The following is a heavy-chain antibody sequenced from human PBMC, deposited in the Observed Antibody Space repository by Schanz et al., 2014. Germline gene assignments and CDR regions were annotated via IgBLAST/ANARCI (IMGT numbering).Heavy chain of an antibody. CDR3: ARNKYTSGWYYFDY. D-gene: IGHD6-19*01. CDR2: IYTSGST. CDR1: GGSISSYY. Sequence: QVQLQESGPGLVKSSETLSLTCSVSGGSISSYYWSWIRQPAGKGLEWIGRIYTSGSTNYNPSLKTRATISIDPSTNQVPLKLTSVTAADTAVYFCARNKYTSGWYYFDYWGQGVLVTVSS. J-gene: IGHJ4*02. V-gene: IGHV4-4*07.